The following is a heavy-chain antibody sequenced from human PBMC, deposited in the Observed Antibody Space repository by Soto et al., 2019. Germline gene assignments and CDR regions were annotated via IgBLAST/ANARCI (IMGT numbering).Heavy chain of an antibody. CDR3: ARGNIAASGTKFDP. CDR2: IYYSGNI. CDR1: GDSVTSRSYY. J-gene: IGHJ5*02. D-gene: IGHD6-13*01. Sequence: QVQLQESGPGLVKPSETLSLTCTVSGDSVTSRSYYWTWVRQPPGKGLEWIGYIYYSGNINYNPSLKIRFTLSVDTSTNQFSLKLTSVTAADTAIYYCARGNIAASGTKFDPWGQGILVTVSS. V-gene: IGHV4-61*01.